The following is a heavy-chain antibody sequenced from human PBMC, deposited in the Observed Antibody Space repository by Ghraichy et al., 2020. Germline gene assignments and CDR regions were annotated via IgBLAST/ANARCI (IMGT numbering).Heavy chain of an antibody. CDR3: ARRGRGYSLYYYGLDV. CDR2: ISHTDNT. V-gene: IGHV4-59*08. D-gene: IGHD5-12*01. J-gene: IGHJ6*02. Sequence: SETLSLICTVSGGSMRSQFWSWVRQPPGKGLEWIGYISHTDNTNYSPSLGGRATISLDTSKNRFSLSLTSVNAEDTAIYYCARRGRGYSLYYYGLDVWGPGTTVTVSS. CDR1: GGSMRSQF.